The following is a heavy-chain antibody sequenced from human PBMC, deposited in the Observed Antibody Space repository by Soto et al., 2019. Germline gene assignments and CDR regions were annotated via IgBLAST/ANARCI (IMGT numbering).Heavy chain of an antibody. V-gene: IGHV3-23*01. CDR2: IGGVGGDT. CDR1: GFTFYSYA. J-gene: IGHJ3*02. CDR3: VKDSIAYNSVWDPFDI. D-gene: IGHD1-20*01. Sequence: GSLSLSCAASGFTFYSYAMSWLRQAPGEGLEWVSTIGGVGGDTYYADSVKSRFTISRDASKNTPTLQMNSLRADDTAVYYCVKDSIAYNSVWDPFDIWGQGTMVTVSS.